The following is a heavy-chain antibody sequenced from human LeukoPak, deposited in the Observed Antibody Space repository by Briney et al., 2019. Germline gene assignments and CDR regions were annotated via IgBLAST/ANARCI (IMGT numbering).Heavy chain of an antibody. J-gene: IGHJ4*02. CDR2: LYISGST. Sequence: KPSETLSLTCSVSGASISSYYYNWIRQTAGGGLEWIGRLYISGSTDYNPSLKSRVTISVDTSNNQFFLELTSVTAADTAVYFYARDLSGSLYFDYWGQGVLVTVSS. V-gene: IGHV4-4*07. CDR1: GASISSYY. CDR3: ARDLSGSLYFDY. D-gene: IGHD3-10*01.